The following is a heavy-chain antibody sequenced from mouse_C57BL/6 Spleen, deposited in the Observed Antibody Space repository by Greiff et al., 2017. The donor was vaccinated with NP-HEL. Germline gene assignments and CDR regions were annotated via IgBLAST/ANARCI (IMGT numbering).Heavy chain of an antibody. Sequence: DVKLVESGGGLVKPGGSLKLSCAASGFTFSDYGMHWVRQAPEKGLEWVAYISSGSSTIYYADTVKGRFTISRDNAKNTLFLQMTSLRSEDTAMYYCARIYGNLYAMDYWGQGTSVTVSS. CDR1: GFTFSDYG. D-gene: IGHD2-1*01. CDR3: ARIYGNLYAMDY. V-gene: IGHV5-17*01. CDR2: ISSGSSTI. J-gene: IGHJ4*01.